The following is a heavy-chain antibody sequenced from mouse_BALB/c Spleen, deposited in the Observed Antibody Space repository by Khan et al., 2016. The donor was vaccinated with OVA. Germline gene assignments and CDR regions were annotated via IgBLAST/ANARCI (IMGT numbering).Heavy chain of an antibody. Sequence: VQLQQSGPGLVKPSQTVSLAYTVTGISITSGNYRWSWIRQFPGNKLEWIGNIYYSGAVTYNPSLTSRSTITRDTSKNQFFLEMNSLTAEDTATYYCARDYGSLYWYFDVWGAGTTVTVSS. CDR2: IYYSGAV. CDR3: ARDYGSLYWYFDV. J-gene: IGHJ1*01. CDR1: GISITSGNYR. D-gene: IGHD1-1*01. V-gene: IGHV3-5*02.